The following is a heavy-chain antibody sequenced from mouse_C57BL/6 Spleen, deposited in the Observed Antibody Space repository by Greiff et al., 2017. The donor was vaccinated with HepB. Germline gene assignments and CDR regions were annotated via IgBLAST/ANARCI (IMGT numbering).Heavy chain of an antibody. V-gene: IGHV5-6*01. CDR3: ARLGTTVVGAMDY. Sequence: DVQLVESGGDLVKPGGSLKLSCAASGFTFSSYGMSWVRQTPDKRLEWVATISSGGSYTYYPDSVKGRFTISRDNAKNTLYLQMSSLKSEDTAMYYCARLGTTVVGAMDYWGQGTSVTVSS. D-gene: IGHD1-1*01. CDR1: GFTFSSYG. CDR2: ISSGGSYT. J-gene: IGHJ4*01.